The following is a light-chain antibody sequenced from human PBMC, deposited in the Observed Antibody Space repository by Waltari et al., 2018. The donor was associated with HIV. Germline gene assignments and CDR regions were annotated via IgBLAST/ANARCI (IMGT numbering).Light chain of an antibody. Sequence: EIVLTQSPDFQSVTPREKVTITCRASQNIGESLHWYQQKPDQSPNLLIKFASQSFSGVPSRFSGGGSGTDFTLTISSLEAEDAATYYCLQSTTLPYTFGQGTKLEIK. V-gene: IGKV6-21*01. CDR3: LQSTTLPYT. CDR1: QNIGES. CDR2: FAS. J-gene: IGKJ2*01.